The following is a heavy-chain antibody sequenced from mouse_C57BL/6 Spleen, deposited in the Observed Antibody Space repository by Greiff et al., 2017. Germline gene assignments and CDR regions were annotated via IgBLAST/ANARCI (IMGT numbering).Heavy chain of an antibody. Sequence: VQLQQSGAELVRPGASVKLSCTASGFNIKDDYMYWVKQRPEQGLEWIGWIDPENGDTEYASNFQGKATISADTSSNTAYLQISSLTSEDTAVYYCTTLTAQNYWGQGTTLTVSS. CDR2: IDPENGDT. CDR3: TTLTAQNY. J-gene: IGHJ2*01. CDR1: GFNIKDDY. D-gene: IGHD3-2*02. V-gene: IGHV14-4*01.